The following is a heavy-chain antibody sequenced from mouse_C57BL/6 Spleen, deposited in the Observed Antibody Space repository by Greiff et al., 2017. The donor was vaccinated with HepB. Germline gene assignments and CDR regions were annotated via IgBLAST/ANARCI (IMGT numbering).Heavy chain of an antibody. CDR2: IYPGSGST. CDR1: GYTFTSYW. J-gene: IGHJ1*03. Sequence: QVQLKQPGAELVKPGASVKMSCKASGYTFTSYWITWVKQRPGQGLEWIGDIYPGSGSTNYNEKFKSKATLTVDTSSSTAYMQLSSLTSEDSAVYYCASYGSSYPYWYFDVWGTGTTVTVSS. CDR3: ASYGSSYPYWYFDV. D-gene: IGHD1-1*01. V-gene: IGHV1-55*01.